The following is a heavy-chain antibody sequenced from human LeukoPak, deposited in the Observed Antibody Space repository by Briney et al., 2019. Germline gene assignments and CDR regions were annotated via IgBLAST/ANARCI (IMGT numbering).Heavy chain of an antibody. V-gene: IGHV1-2*02. CDR1: GYTFTGYY. Sequence: GASVKVSCKASGYTFTGYYMHWVRQAPGQGLEWMGWINPNSGGTNYAQKFQGRVTTTRDTSISTAYMELSRLRSDDTAVYYCARSDYYDFWFDPWGQGTLVTVSS. J-gene: IGHJ5*02. D-gene: IGHD3-3*01. CDR2: INPNSGGT. CDR3: ARSDYYDFWFDP.